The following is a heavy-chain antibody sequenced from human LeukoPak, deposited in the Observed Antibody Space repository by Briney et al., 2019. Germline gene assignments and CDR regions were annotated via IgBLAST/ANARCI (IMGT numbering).Heavy chain of an antibody. CDR3: AELGITMIGGV. CDR2: ISSSGSTI. V-gene: IGHV3-11*04. CDR1: GGSISSSNDY. J-gene: IGHJ6*04. Sequence: PSETLSLTCTVSGGSISSSNDYWGWIRQPPGKGLEWVSYISSSGSTIYYADSVKGRFTISRDNAKNSLYLQMNSLRAEDTAVYYCAELGITMIGGVWGKGTTVTISS. D-gene: IGHD3-10*02.